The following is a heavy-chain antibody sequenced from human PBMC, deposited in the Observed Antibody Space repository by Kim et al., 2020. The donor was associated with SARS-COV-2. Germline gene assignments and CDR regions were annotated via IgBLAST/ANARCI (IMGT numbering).Heavy chain of an antibody. Sequence: SETLSLICTVSGGSISDSRYYWGWIRQPPGKGLEWIASIYYSGSTYYNLSLKSRVTLSVDTSKNQLSLRLSSVTAADTAVYYCARRNFDWASAYFDYWGQGTLVTVSS. J-gene: IGHJ4*02. V-gene: IGHV4-39*01. CDR2: IYYSGST. CDR1: GGSISDSRYY. D-gene: IGHD3-9*01. CDR3: ARRNFDWASAYFDY.